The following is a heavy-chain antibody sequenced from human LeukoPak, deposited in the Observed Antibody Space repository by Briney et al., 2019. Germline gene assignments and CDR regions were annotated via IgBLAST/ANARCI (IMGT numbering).Heavy chain of an antibody. Sequence: PGGSLRLSCAASGFTFSSYSMNWVRQAPGKGLVWVSVINKDGTSATYADSVRGRFTISRDNAKNTLYLQMNSLRVEDTAVYFCVRMADGHRWGQGTLVTVSS. CDR1: GFTFSSYS. D-gene: IGHD5-24*01. V-gene: IGHV3-74*01. J-gene: IGHJ4*02. CDR3: VRMADGHR. CDR2: INKDGTSA.